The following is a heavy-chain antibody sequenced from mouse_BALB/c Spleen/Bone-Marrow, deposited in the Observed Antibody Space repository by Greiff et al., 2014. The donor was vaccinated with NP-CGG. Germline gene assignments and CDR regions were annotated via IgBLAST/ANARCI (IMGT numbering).Heavy chain of an antibody. Sequence: VQLQQPGPELVKPGASVKMSCKASGYTFTDYYMKWVKRSHGKSLEWIGDINPNNGDTFYNQKFKGKATLTVDKSSSTAYMQLNSLTSEDSAVYYCARRAYYGNYGGYWGQGTTLTVSS. D-gene: IGHD2-10*01. CDR1: GYTFTDYY. V-gene: IGHV1-26*01. CDR3: ARRAYYGNYGGY. J-gene: IGHJ2*01. CDR2: INPNNGDT.